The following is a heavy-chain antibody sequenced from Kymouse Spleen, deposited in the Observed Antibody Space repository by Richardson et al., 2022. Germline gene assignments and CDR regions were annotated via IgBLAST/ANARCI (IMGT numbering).Heavy chain of an antibody. CDR1: GFTFDDYA. D-gene: IGHD1-14*01. Sequence: EVQLVESGGGLVQPGRSLRLSCAASGFTFDDYAMHWVRQAPGKGLEWVSGISWNSGSIGYADSVKGRFTISRDNAKNSLYLQMNSLRAEDTALYYCAKALNPYYYYYGMDVWGQGTTVTVSS. CDR3: AKALNPYYYYYGMDV. J-gene: IGHJ6*02. CDR2: ISWNSGSI. V-gene: IGHV3-9*01.